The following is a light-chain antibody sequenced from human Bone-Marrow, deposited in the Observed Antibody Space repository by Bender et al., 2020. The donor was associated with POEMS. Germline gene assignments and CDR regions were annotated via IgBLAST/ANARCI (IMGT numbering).Light chain of an antibody. V-gene: IGLV2-14*01. Sequence: QSALTQPASVSGSPGQSITISCTGTSSDVGAYNYVSWYQQHPGKAPKLMIYDVSNRPSGVSNRFSASKSDNTAFLTISGLQAEDEADYYCNSYSSSSSLVAFGGGTKLTVL. J-gene: IGLJ2*01. CDR3: NSYSSSSSLVA. CDR2: DVS. CDR1: SSDVGAYNY.